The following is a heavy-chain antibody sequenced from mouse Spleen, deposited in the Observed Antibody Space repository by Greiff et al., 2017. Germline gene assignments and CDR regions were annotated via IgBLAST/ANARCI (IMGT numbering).Heavy chain of an antibody. J-gene: IGHJ3*01. CDR1: GFTFSSYA. CDR2: ISSGGSYT. D-gene: IGHD3-3*01. CDR3: ARGGDGGFAY. Sequence: EVKLVESGGGLVKPGGSLKLSCAASGFTFSSYAMSWVRQTPEKRLEWVATISSGGSYTYYPDSVKGRFTISRDNAKNTLYLQMSSLRSEDTAMYYGARGGDGGFAYWGQGTLVTVSA. V-gene: IGHV5-9-1*01.